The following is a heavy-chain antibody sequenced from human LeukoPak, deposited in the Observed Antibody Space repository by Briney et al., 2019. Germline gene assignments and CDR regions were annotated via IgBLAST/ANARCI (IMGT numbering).Heavy chain of an antibody. CDR3: ARLAYDSSGYYAFDI. Sequence: SVKVSCKASGYTFTSYGISWVRQAPGQGLEWMGRIIPILGIANYAQKFQGRVTITADKSTSTAYMELSSLRSEDTAVYYCARLAYDSSGYYAFDIWGQGTMVTVSS. CDR2: IIPILGIA. CDR1: GYTFTSYG. D-gene: IGHD3-22*01. J-gene: IGHJ3*02. V-gene: IGHV1-69*04.